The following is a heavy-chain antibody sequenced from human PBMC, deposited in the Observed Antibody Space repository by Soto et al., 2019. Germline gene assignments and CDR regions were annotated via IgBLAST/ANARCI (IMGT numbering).Heavy chain of an antibody. J-gene: IGHJ4*02. CDR1: GFTFSSYS. V-gene: IGHV3-48*01. Sequence: EVQLVESGGGLVQPGGSLRLSCAASGFTFSSYSMNWVRQAPGEGLEWVSYISSSSSTIYYADSVKGRFTISRDNAKNSLYLQMNSLRAEDTAVYYCARDRGAGSSGWEVDYWGQGTLVTVSS. CDR3: ARDRGAGSSGWEVDY. CDR2: ISSSSSTI. D-gene: IGHD6-19*01.